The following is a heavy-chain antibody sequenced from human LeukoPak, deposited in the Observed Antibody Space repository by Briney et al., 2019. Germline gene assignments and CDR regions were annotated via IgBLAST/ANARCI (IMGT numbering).Heavy chain of an antibody. V-gene: IGHV3-48*01. D-gene: IGHD3-22*01. CDR2: ISSSSSTI. Sequence: GGSLRLSCAASGFTFSSYSMNWVRQAPGKGLEWVSYISSSSSTIYYADSVKGRFTISRDNAKDSLYLQMNSLRAEDTAVYYCARDEGYSGDYYYYYIDIWGKGTTVTISS. CDR1: GFTFSSYS. CDR3: ARDEGYSGDYYYYYIDI. J-gene: IGHJ6*03.